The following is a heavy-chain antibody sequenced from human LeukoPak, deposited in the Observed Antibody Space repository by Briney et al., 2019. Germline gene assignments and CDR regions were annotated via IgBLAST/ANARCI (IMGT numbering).Heavy chain of an antibody. CDR3: ARKTTVVTGDWLDP. V-gene: IGHV4-30-2*01. J-gene: IGHJ5*02. D-gene: IGHD4-23*01. CDR2: IYHSGST. Sequence: SETLSLTCTVSGDSISSGGYYWSWIRQPPGKGLEWIGYIYHSGSTYYNPSLKSRVTISVDRSKNQFSLKLSSVTAADTAVYYCARKTTVVTGDWLDPWGQGTLVTVSS. CDR1: GDSISSGGYY.